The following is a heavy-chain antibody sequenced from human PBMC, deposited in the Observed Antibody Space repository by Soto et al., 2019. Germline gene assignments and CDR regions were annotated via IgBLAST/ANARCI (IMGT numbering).Heavy chain of an antibody. CDR2: ISYDGSNK. CDR3: AKEMTTVTTRHYYYGMDV. D-gene: IGHD4-17*01. V-gene: IGHV3-30*18. J-gene: IGHJ6*02. Sequence: QVPLVESGGGVVQPGRSLRLSCAASGFTFSSYGMHWVRQAPGKGLEWVAVISYDGSNKYYADSVKGRFTISRDNSKNTLYLQMNSLRAEDTAVYYCAKEMTTVTTRHYYYGMDVWGQGTTVTVSS. CDR1: GFTFSSYG.